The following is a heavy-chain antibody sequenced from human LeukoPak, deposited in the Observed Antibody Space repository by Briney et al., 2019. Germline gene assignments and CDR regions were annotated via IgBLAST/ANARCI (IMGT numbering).Heavy chain of an antibody. CDR1: GGSISSYY. CDR3: AGEGSSTPDCFDP. J-gene: IGHJ5*01. V-gene: IGHV4-59*01. D-gene: IGHD6-13*01. Sequence: SETLSLTCTVSGGSISSYYWSWIRQPPGKGLEWIGYIYYSGSTNYNPSLKSRVTISVDTSKNQFSLKLSSVAAAATAVYYCAGEGSSTPDCFDPWGQGTLASVSS. CDR2: IYYSGST.